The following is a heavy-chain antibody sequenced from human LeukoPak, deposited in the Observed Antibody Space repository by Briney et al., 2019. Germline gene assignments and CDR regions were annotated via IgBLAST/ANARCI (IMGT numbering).Heavy chain of an antibody. CDR1: GGSFSGYY. CDR3: ARKPIINSAWYYFDY. Sequence: SETLSLTFAVYGGSFSGYYWSWIRQPPGKGLEWIGEINHSGSTNYNPSLKSRVTMSVDTSKNQFSLKLSSVTAADTAVYYCARKPIINSAWYYFDYWGQGTLVTVSS. V-gene: IGHV4-34*01. D-gene: IGHD1-14*01. CDR2: INHSGST. J-gene: IGHJ4*02.